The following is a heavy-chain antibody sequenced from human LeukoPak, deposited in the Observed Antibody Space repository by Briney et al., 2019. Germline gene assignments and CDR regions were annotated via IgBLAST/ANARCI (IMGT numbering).Heavy chain of an antibody. CDR1: GDSFSNYY. D-gene: IGHD2-2*01. CDR2: IYYSGST. V-gene: IGHV4-59*08. Sequence: SGTLSLTCSASGDSFSNYYWTWIRQPPGKGLEWICYIYYSGSTNYNPSLKTRLHLSVDTSKNRFSLKLSSVTAADTAVYYCASSPRLTTSWFLFDSWGHGTLVTVSS. J-gene: IGHJ5*01. CDR3: ASSPRLTTSWFLFDS.